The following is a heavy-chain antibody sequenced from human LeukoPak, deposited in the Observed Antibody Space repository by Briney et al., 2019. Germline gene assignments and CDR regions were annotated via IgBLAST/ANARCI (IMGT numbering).Heavy chain of an antibody. V-gene: IGHV4-59*01. CDR2: IYYSGST. CDR3: ARDVGYSYDFDYYYMDV. J-gene: IGHJ6*03. Sequence: SETLSLTCTVSGGSISSYYWSWIRQPPGKGLEWTGYIYYSGSTNYNPSLKSRVTISVDTSKNQFSLKLSSVTAADTAVYYCARDVGYSYDFDYYYMDVWGKGTTVTVSS. D-gene: IGHD5-18*01. CDR1: GGSISSYY.